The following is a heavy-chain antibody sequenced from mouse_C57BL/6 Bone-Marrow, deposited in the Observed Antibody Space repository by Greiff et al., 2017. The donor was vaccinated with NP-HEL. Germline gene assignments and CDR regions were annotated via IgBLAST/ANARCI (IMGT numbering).Heavy chain of an antibody. CDR1: GYSIISGYY. J-gene: IGHJ3*01. CDR2: ISYDGSN. CDR3: AREGGYYGSPFAY. D-gene: IGHD1-1*01. V-gene: IGHV3-6*01. Sequence: EVQLVESGPGLVKPSQSLSLTCSVTGYSIISGYYWNWIRQFPGNKLEWMAYISYDGSNNYNPSLKNRISITRDIAKNQFCLKLTSVTTEDTATYYCAREGGYYGSPFAYWGQWTLVTVSA.